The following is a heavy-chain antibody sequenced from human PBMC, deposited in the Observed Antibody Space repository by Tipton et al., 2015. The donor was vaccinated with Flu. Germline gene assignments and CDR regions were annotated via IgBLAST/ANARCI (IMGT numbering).Heavy chain of an antibody. V-gene: IGHV4-38-2*01. CDR1: GEALGSSFY. CDR2: VHTSAGT. CDR3: ARRDYSNYVSDPKSWFDP. J-gene: IGHJ5*02. D-gene: IGHD4-11*01. Sequence: GEALGSSFYWAWIRQPPGRGLEWIANVHTSAGTYYNPSLKSRVTISVDTSKNQFSLKMKSVTAADMAVYYCARRDYSNYVSDPKSWFDPWGQGTLVTVSS.